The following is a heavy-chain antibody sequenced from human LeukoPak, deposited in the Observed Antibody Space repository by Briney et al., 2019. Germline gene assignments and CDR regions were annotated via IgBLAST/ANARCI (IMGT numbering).Heavy chain of an antibody. J-gene: IGHJ5*02. V-gene: IGHV4-31*03. CDR1: GGSIRSGGYY. CDR2: IHYSGST. CDR3: ASMRAHRFDP. Sequence: SETLSLTCTVAGGSIRSGGYYWSWIRQHPGKGLECIGYIHYSGSTHYNPSLRSRVSISQDTSKSQFSLKVKSVTAADTAVYYCASMRAHRFDPWGQGTLVTVSS. D-gene: IGHD3-16*01.